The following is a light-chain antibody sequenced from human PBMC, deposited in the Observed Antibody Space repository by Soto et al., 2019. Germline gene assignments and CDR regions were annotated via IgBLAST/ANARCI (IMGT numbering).Light chain of an antibody. Sequence: QSVLTQPASVSGSPGQSITISCTGTSSDIGVYKHVSWYQQHPGKAPKLVIYEVGDRPSGVSNRFSGSKSGNTASLTISGLQAEDEDDYYCSSYTTSGTLVFGGGTQLTVL. CDR1: SSDIGVYKH. J-gene: IGLJ7*01. CDR3: SSYTTSGTLV. V-gene: IGLV2-14*01. CDR2: EVG.